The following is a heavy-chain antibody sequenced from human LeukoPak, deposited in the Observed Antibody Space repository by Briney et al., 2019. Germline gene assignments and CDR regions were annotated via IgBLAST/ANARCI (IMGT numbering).Heavy chain of an antibody. Sequence: RGGSLRLSCAASGFTFSSYEMNWVRQAPGKGLEWVSHTSSSGSNIYYADSVKGRFTISRDNAKNSLYLQMNSLRAEDTAVYYCARERLLVVDYWGQGTLVTVSS. V-gene: IGHV3-48*03. CDR2: TSSSGSNI. CDR1: GFTFSSYE. D-gene: IGHD6-13*01. CDR3: ARERLLVVDY. J-gene: IGHJ4*02.